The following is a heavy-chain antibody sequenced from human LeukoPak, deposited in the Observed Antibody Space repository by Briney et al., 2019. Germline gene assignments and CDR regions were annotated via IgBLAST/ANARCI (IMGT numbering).Heavy chain of an antibody. J-gene: IGHJ4*02. CDR1: GGTFSSYA. CDR3: ARDSRDGHSFDY. D-gene: IGHD5-24*01. Sequence: ASVKVSCKASGGTFSSYAISWVRQAPGQGLEWMGGIIPIFGTANYAQKFQGRVTITTDESTSTAYMELSSLRSEDTAVYYCARDSRDGHSFDYWGQGTLVTVSS. V-gene: IGHV1-69*05. CDR2: IIPIFGTA.